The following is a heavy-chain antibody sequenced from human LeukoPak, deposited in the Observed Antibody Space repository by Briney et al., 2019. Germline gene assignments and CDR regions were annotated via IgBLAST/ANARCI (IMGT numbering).Heavy chain of an antibody. D-gene: IGHD6-13*01. CDR3: ARDPYSSSWSHYFGY. J-gene: IGHJ4*02. V-gene: IGHV3-53*01. CDR2: IYSGGST. Sequence: PGGSLTLSCAASGFTVSSNYMSWVRKAPGKGLVWVSVIYSGGSTYYAGSVKVRFTISRDNSKNTLYLPMNSLRAEDTAVYYCARDPYSSSWSHYFGYWGQGTLVTVSS. CDR1: GFTVSSNY.